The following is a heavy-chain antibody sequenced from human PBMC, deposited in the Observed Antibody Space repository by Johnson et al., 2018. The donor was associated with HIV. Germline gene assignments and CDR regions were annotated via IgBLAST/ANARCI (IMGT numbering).Heavy chain of an antibody. J-gene: IGHJ3*01. CDR3: ASDGWELLGVAAFDV. CDR1: GFTFDDYG. V-gene: IGHV3-20*04. CDR2: ISWNGGDT. Sequence: EVQLVESGGGVVQPGRSLRLSCAASGFTFDDYGMSWVRQAPGKGLEWVSGISWNGGDTGYADSVRGRFTISRDNAKNSLYLQTNSLRPEDTAVYYCASDGWELLGVAAFDVWGQGTLVTVSS. D-gene: IGHD1-26*01.